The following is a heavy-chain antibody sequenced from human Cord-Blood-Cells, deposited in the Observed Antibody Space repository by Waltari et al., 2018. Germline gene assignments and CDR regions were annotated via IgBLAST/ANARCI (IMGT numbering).Heavy chain of an antibody. V-gene: IGHV4-34*01. J-gene: IGHJ6*02. CDR1: GGSFSGYY. CDR3: ARDGLRYNYYYYYGMDV. D-gene: IGHD3-9*01. Sequence: QVQLQQWGAGLLKPSETLSLTCAVYGGSFSGYYWSWFRQPPGQGLEWIGEINHSGSTNYNPSLKSRVTISVDTSKNQFSLKLSSVTAADTAVYYCARDGLRYNYYYYYGMDVWGQGTTVTVSS. CDR2: INHSGST.